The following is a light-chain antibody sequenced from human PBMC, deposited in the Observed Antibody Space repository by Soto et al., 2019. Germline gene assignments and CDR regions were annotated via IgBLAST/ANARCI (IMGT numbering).Light chain of an antibody. Sequence: QSVLTQPASVSGSPGQSITISCTGTSSDIGSYNLVSWYQHHPGKAPKLMIYEGSKRPSGVSNRFSGSKSGNTASPTISGLQAEDGADYYCCSYSTSGTFVFGSGTKVTVL. CDR1: SSDIGSYNL. J-gene: IGLJ1*01. CDR3: CSYSTSGTFV. V-gene: IGLV2-23*01. CDR2: EGS.